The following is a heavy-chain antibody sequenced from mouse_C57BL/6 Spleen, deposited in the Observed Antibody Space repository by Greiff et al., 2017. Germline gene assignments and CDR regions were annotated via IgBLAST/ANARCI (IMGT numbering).Heavy chain of an antibody. V-gene: IGHV5-16*01. CDR3: ARENYSNGYFDV. CDR2: INYDGSST. Sequence: EVKLMESEGGLVQPGSSMKLSCTASGFPFSDYYMAWVRQVPEKGLEWVANINYDGSSTYYLDSLKSRFIISRDNAKNILYLQMSSLKSEDTATYYCARENYSNGYFDVWGTGTTVTVSS. CDR1: GFPFSDYY. J-gene: IGHJ1*03. D-gene: IGHD2-5*01.